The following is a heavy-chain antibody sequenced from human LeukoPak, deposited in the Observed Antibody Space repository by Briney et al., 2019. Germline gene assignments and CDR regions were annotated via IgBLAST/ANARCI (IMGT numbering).Heavy chain of an antibody. CDR1: GYSISSGYY. D-gene: IGHD3-22*01. Sequence: SETLSLTCTVSGYSISSGYYWSWIRQPAGKGLEWIGRIYTSGSTNYNPSLKSRVTMSVDTSKNQFSLKLSSVTAADTAVYYCARAYYDSSGYIFRDAFDIWGQGTMVTVSS. CDR2: IYTSGST. V-gene: IGHV4-4*07. J-gene: IGHJ3*02. CDR3: ARAYYDSSGYIFRDAFDI.